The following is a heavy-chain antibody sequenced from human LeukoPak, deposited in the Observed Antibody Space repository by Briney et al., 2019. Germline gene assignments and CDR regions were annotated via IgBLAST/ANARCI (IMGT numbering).Heavy chain of an antibody. CDR3: ARTLHPPNNNWYFDY. J-gene: IGHJ4*02. CDR1: GFSFDKCA. Sequence: GGSLRLSCAASGFSFDKCAMKWVRQAPGKGLEWVSEIGASGGGPQYADSVKGRFTISRDNSKNTLYLQMNSLRAEDTAIYYCARTLHPPNNNWYFDYWGQGILVTVSS. D-gene: IGHD1-1*01. V-gene: IGHV3-23*01. CDR2: IGASGGGP.